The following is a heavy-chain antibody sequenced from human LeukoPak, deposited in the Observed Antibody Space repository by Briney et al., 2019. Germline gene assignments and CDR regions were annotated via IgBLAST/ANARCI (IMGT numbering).Heavy chain of an antibody. D-gene: IGHD1-7*01. Sequence: SETLSLTCAVYGGSFSGDFWSWIRQSPGKGLEWIGEINHGGSTTYNPSLQSRVTMSVDTSKNQFSLKLSSVTAADTAVYYCARARELIWFDPWGQGTLVTVSS. V-gene: IGHV4-34*01. CDR2: INHGGST. CDR1: GGSFSGDF. CDR3: ARARELIWFDP. J-gene: IGHJ5*02.